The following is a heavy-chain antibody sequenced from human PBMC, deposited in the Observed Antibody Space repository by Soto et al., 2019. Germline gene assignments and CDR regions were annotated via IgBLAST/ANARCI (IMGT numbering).Heavy chain of an antibody. Sequence: EVHLLESGGGLVQPGGSLTLSCAASGFTFSSYAMSWVRQAPGQGLEWVSAISGGGGDSTYYADSVKGRLIISKDSSKNTLYLQMSSRSVEVTAVYYCAKELALIGRGAFEMWGKGTMVTVSS. CDR3: AKELALIGRGAFEM. CDR1: GFTFSSYA. J-gene: IGHJ3*02. D-gene: IGHD2-8*01. V-gene: IGHV3-23*01. CDR2: ISGGGGDST.